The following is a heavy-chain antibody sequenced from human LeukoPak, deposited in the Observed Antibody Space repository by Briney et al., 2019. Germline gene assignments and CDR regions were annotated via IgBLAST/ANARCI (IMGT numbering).Heavy chain of an antibody. J-gene: IGHJ3*02. CDR3: ARPLDPYYYGSGSYYPDAFDI. Sequence: GESLKISCKGSGYSFTSYWIGWVRQMPGKGLEWMGIIYPGDSDTRYSPSFQGQVTISADKSISTAYLQWSSLKASDTAMYYCARPLDPYYYGSGSYYPDAFDIWGQGTMVTVSS. CDR2: IYPGDSDT. CDR1: GYSFTSYW. V-gene: IGHV5-51*01. D-gene: IGHD3-10*01.